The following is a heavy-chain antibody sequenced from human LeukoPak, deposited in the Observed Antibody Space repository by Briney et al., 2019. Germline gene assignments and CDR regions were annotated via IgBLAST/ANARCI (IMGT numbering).Heavy chain of an antibody. Sequence: SETLSLTCAVYGGSFSGYYWSWIRQPPGKGLEWIGEINHSESTNYNPSLKSRVTISVDTSKNQFSLKLSSVTAADTAVYYCARGLGYQLLLSCWFDPWGQGTLVTVSS. J-gene: IGHJ5*02. V-gene: IGHV4-34*01. CDR2: INHSEST. CDR1: GGSFSGYY. CDR3: ARGLGYQLLLSCWFDP. D-gene: IGHD2-2*01.